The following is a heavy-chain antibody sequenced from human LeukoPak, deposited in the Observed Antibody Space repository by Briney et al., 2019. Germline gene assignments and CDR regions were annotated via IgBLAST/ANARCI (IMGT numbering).Heavy chain of an antibody. CDR3: TTDCCSWARTSSGSQN. J-gene: IGHJ4*02. CDR2: INQDGSEK. CDR1: GFTFSTYW. Sequence: GGSLRLSCAASGFTFSTYWMSWVRQAPGKGLEWVANINQDGSEKYYVDSVKGRFTISRDNAKNSVYLHMNSLKTEDTAVYYCTTDCCSWARTSSGSQNWGQGTLVTVSS. D-gene: IGHD1-26*01. V-gene: IGHV3-7*03.